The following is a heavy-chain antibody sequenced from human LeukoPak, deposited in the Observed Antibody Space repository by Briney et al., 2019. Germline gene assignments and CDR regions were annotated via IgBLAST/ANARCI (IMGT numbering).Heavy chain of an antibody. D-gene: IGHD5-18*01. CDR3: TRDRYGD. CDR1: GFTFSSYV. CDR2: ISYDGSNK. J-gene: IGHJ4*02. Sequence: PGRSLRLSCAASGFTFSSYVMHWVRQAPGKGLEWVAVISYDGSNKYYADSVKGRFTISRDNSKNTLYLQMNSLRVEDPAVYYCTRDRYGDWGQGTLVTVSS. V-gene: IGHV3-30*03.